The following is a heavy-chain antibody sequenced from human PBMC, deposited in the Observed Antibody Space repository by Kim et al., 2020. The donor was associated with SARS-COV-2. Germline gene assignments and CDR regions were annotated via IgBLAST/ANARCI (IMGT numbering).Heavy chain of an antibody. CDR2: IYYSGST. D-gene: IGHD6-13*01. Sequence: SETLSLTCTVSGGSISSSSYYWGWIRQPPGKGLEWIGSIYYSGSTYYNPSLKSRVTISVDTSKNQFSLKLSSVTAADTAVYYCARQSSSSWYDNNWFDPWGQGTLVTVSS. CDR1: GGSISSSSYY. V-gene: IGHV4-39*01. CDR3: ARQSSSSWYDNNWFDP. J-gene: IGHJ5*02.